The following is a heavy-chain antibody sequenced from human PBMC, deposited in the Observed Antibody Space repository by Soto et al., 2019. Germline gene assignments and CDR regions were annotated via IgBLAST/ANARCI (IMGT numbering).Heavy chain of an antibody. D-gene: IGHD2-2*01. CDR2: LYSGGST. Sequence: GGSLRLSCAASGFTVSSNYMTWVRQAPGKGLEWVSVLYSGGSTYYADSVKGRFTISRDSSKNTLYLQMNSLRAEDTALYYCARDSRNRNFFDFWGQGTLVTVSS. CDR1: GFTVSSNY. V-gene: IGHV3-53*01. CDR3: ARDSRNRNFFDF. J-gene: IGHJ4*02.